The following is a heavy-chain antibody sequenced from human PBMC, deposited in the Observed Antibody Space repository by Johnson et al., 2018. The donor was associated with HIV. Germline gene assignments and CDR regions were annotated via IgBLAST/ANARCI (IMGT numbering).Heavy chain of an antibody. CDR3: ARLIVGAPGAFDI. CDR2: IKQHGSEK. D-gene: IGHD1-26*01. Sequence: VQLVESGGGLVQPGGSLRLSCAASGFTLSNHWMSWVRQAPGKGLEWVANIKQHGSEKYYVDSVKGRFTISRDNAKNSLYLQMNSLRAEDTAVYYCARLIVGAPGAFDIWGQGTMVTVSS. CDR1: GFTLSNHW. V-gene: IGHV3-7*05. J-gene: IGHJ3*02.